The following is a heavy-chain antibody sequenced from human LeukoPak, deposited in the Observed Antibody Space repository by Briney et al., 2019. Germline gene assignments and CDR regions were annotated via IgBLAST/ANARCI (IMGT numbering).Heavy chain of an antibody. D-gene: IGHD3-22*01. CDR2: IHSSVST. V-gene: IGHV4-4*07. J-gene: IGHJ4*02. CDR3: ARDSYYYDSSGYYRFDY. CDR1: GYSISSGYY. Sequence: PSETLSLTCTVSGYSISSGYYWGWIRQPAGKGLEWIGRIHSSVSTNYNPSLKSRVTMSADTSKNQFSLRLSSVTAADTAVYYCARDSYYYDSSGYYRFDYWGQGTLVTVSS.